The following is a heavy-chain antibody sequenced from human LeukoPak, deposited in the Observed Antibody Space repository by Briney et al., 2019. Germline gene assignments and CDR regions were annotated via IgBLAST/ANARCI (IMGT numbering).Heavy chain of an antibody. Sequence: PGGSLRLSCAASGFTFSSYAMSWVRQAPGKGLEWVSAISGSGGSTYYADSVKGRFTFSRDNSKNTLYLQMNSLRAEDTAVYYCAKSIVVVPDYYYYGMDVWGQGTTVTVS. CDR1: GFTFSSYA. V-gene: IGHV3-23*01. CDR2: ISGSGGST. CDR3: AKSIVVVPDYYYYGMDV. D-gene: IGHD2-2*01. J-gene: IGHJ6*02.